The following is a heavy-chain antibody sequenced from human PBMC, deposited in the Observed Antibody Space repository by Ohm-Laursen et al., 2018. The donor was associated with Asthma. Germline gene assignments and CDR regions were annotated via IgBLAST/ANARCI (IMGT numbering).Heavy chain of an antibody. Sequence: GSLRLSCSASGFTFSYYNMNWVRQAPGKGLEWVSFISSDISTIYYADSVKGRFTISRDNAKNTLYLQMNSLRAEDMAVYYCARGGAYCGGDCYPNDAFDIWGQGTMVTVSS. CDR1: GFTFSYYN. CDR3: ARGGAYCGGDCYPNDAFDI. V-gene: IGHV3-48*04. CDR2: ISSDISTI. J-gene: IGHJ3*02. D-gene: IGHD2-21*02.